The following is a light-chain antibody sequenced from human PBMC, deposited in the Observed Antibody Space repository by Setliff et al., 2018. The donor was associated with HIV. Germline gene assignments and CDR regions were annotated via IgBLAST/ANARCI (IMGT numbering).Light chain of an antibody. CDR1: NIGTKS. CDR3: QVWDSSSDQYV. V-gene: IGLV3-21*03. Sequence: SYELTQPPSVSVAPGKMARITCGGDNIGTKSVHWYQQKPGQAPVVVVYDDSDRPSGIPERISGSNSGHTATLTINRVEVGDEADYYCQVWDSSSDQYVFGSGTKVTVL. CDR2: DDS. J-gene: IGLJ1*01.